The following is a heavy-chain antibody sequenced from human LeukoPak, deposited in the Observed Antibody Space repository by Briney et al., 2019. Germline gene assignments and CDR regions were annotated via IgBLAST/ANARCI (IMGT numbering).Heavy chain of an antibody. CDR3: AREGNDYYYDSSGDDY. V-gene: IGHV4-34*01. D-gene: IGHD3-22*01. CDR2: INHSGST. CDR1: GGSLSGYY. J-gene: IGHJ4*02. Sequence: PSETLSLTCAVYGGSLSGYYWSWIRQPPGKGLEWIGEINHSGSTNYNPSLKSRVTISVDTSKNQFSLKLSSVTAADTAVYYCAREGNDYYYDSSGDDYWGQGTLVTVSS.